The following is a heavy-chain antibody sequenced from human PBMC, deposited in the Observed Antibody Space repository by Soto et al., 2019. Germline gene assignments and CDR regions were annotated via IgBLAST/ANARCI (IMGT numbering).Heavy chain of an antibody. V-gene: IGHV1-3*01. J-gene: IGHJ5*02. Sequence: ASVKVSCKASGYTFTSYAMHWVRQAPGQMLEWMGWINAGNFNTKYSQKFQGRVTITRDTSASTAYMELSSLRSEDTAVYYCARGYDILTGYSLFSGWFDRWGNGTLVTVSP. CDR2: INAGNFNT. CDR1: GYTFTSYA. D-gene: IGHD3-9*01. CDR3: ARGYDILTGYSLFSGWFDR.